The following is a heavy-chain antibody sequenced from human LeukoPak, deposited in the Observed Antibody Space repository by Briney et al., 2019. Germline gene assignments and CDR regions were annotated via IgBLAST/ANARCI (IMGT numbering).Heavy chain of an antibody. V-gene: IGHV3-23*01. D-gene: IGHD2-15*01. CDR3: ARVLRYCSGGNCYSGGLGYMDV. CDR1: GFTFSSYG. Sequence: GGSLRLSCAASGFTFSSYGMSWVRQAPGKGLEWVSAISGRSGSTYYADSVKGRFTISRDNAKNTLFLQMNSLRAEDTAVYYCARVLRYCSGGNCYSGGLGYMDVWGKGTTVTISS. CDR2: ISGRSGST. J-gene: IGHJ6*03.